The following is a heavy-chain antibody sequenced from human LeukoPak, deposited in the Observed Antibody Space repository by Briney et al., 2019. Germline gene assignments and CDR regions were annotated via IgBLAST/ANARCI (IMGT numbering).Heavy chain of an antibody. V-gene: IGHV3-21*01. Sequence: PGGSLRLSCARSGFPFYSYSMNWPRQAPGKGLEWVSFISSGSNDIYYADSVKGRFTISRDNAKNSLYLEMNSLRAEDTAVYYCARSIGAAYFDNWGQGTLVTVSS. D-gene: IGHD6-13*01. J-gene: IGHJ4*02. CDR2: ISSGSNDI. CDR1: GFPFYSYS. CDR3: ARSIGAAYFDN.